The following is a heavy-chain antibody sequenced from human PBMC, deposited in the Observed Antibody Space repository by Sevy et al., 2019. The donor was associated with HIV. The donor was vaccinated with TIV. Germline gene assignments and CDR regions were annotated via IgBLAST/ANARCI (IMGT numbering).Heavy chain of an antibody. CDR3: ARDAAGGTTNSGMDV. CDR2: IYPNSGGT. CDR1: GYTFTDDY. J-gene: IGHJ6*02. V-gene: IGHV1-2*06. Sequence: ASVKVSCKASGYTFTDDYLHWVRQAPGQALESIGRIYPNSGGTNYAQKFQGRVTMTRDTSISTAYMELSRLRPDDTAVYFCARDAAGGTTNSGMDVWGQGTTVTVSS. D-gene: IGHD1-7*01.